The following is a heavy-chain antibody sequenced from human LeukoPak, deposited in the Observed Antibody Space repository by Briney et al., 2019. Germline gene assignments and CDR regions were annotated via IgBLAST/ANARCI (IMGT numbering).Heavy chain of an antibody. Sequence: QPGVSLRLSCAASGFTFSSYWMSWVRQAPGKGLECVANIKQDGSEKYYVDSVKGRFTISRDNAKNSLYLQMNSLRAEDTAVYYCARDQTASWPYNWFDPWGQGTLVTVSS. CDR3: ARDQTASWPYNWFDP. CDR1: GFTFSSYW. V-gene: IGHV3-7*01. CDR2: IKQDGSEK. J-gene: IGHJ5*02. D-gene: IGHD6-13*01.